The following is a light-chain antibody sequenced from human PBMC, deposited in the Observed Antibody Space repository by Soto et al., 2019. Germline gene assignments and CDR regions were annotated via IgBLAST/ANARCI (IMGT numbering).Light chain of an antibody. J-gene: IGKJ4*01. V-gene: IGKV1-9*01. CDR2: AAS. CDR3: QQLNTYPST. Sequence: DIQMTQSPSTLSASVGDTVTFACRASQDISSYLGWYQQKPGKAPKLLIYAASTLQRGVPSRFSGSGSGTDFTLTISSLQPEDFATYYCQQLNTYPSTFGGGTKVDI. CDR1: QDISSY.